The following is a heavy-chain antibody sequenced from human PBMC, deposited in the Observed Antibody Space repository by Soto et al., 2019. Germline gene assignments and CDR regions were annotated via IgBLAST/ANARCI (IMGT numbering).Heavy chain of an antibody. CDR3: AKERYDSSGYYYANPNWFDP. CDR1: GFTFSSYG. CDR2: ISYDGSNK. D-gene: IGHD3-22*01. J-gene: IGHJ5*02. V-gene: IGHV3-30*18. Sequence: QVQLVESGGGVVQPGRSLRLSCAASGFTFSSYGMHWVRQAPGKGLEWVAVISYDGSNKYYADSVKGRFTISRDNSKNTXYXXMDSLRAEDTAVYYCAKERYDSSGYYYANPNWFDPWGQGTLVTVSS.